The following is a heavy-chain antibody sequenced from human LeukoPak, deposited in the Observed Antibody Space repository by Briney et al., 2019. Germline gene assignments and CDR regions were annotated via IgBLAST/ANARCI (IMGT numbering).Heavy chain of an antibody. V-gene: IGHV3-7*03. CDR3: ATWGAYSNSSYAVSYYFDY. J-gene: IGHJ4*02. CDR2: INQDGSEK. D-gene: IGHD6-13*01. Sequence: GGSLRLSCAASGFTFNNYYMSWVRRAPGKGLEGVANINQDGSEKYDVDAVERPFIISRDNVQNSIYLQTNSLRAEATAVYYCATWGAYSNSSYAVSYYFDYWGQGTLVTVSS. CDR1: GFTFNNYY.